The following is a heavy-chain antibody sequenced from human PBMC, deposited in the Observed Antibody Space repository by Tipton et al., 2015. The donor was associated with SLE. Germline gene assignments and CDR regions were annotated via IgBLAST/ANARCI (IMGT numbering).Heavy chain of an antibody. Sequence: TLSLTCTVSGGSISSSSYYWDWMRQPPGKGLEWIGSIYYSGSTYYNPSLKSRVTISVDTSKNQFSLKLSSVTAADTAVYYCARGDGGSCFDYWGQGTLVTVSS. J-gene: IGHJ4*02. CDR3: ARGDGGSCFDY. CDR2: IYYSGST. CDR1: GGSISSSSYY. V-gene: IGHV4-39*01. D-gene: IGHD2-15*01.